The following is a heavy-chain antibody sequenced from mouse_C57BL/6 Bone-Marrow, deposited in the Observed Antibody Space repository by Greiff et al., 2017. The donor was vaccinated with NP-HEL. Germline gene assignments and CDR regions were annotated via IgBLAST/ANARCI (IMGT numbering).Heavy chain of an antibody. J-gene: IGHJ1*03. CDR2: INPSSGYT. CDR3: ARDYYSNYWYFDV. CDR1: GYTFTSYW. Sequence: AQLQQSGAELAKPGASVKLSCKASGYTFTSYWMHWVKQRPGQGLEWIGYINPSSGYTKYNQKFKDKATLTADKSSSTAYRQLSSLTYEDSAVYYCARDYYSNYWYFDVWGTGTTVTVSS. D-gene: IGHD2-5*01. V-gene: IGHV1-7*01.